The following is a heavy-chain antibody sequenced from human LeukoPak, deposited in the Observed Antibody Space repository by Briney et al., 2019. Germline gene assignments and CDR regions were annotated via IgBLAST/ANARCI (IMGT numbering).Heavy chain of an antibody. Sequence: SVKVSCKASGGTFSSYAFSWVRQAPGQGLEWMGGIIPIFGTANYAQKFQVRVTITADTSTSTAYMELSRLRSDDTAVYYCARDHARGSGYYYDSWGQGTLVTVSS. CDR3: ARDHARGSGYYYDS. J-gene: IGHJ5*01. D-gene: IGHD3-22*01. V-gene: IGHV1-69*06. CDR1: GGTFSSYA. CDR2: IIPIFGTA.